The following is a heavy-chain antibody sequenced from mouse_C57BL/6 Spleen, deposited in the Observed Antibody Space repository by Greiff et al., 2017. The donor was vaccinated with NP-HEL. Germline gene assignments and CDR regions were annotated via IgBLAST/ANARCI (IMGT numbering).Heavy chain of an antibody. J-gene: IGHJ1*03. Sequence: QVQLQQPGAELVMPGASVKLSCKASGYTFTSYWMHWVKQRPGQGLEWIGEIDPSDSYTNYNQKFKGKSTLTVDKSSSTAYMQLSSLTSEDSAVYYCAKGDYYGTSWYFDVWGTGTTVTVSS. V-gene: IGHV1-69*01. CDR1: GYTFTSYW. D-gene: IGHD1-1*01. CDR2: IDPSDSYT. CDR3: AKGDYYGTSWYFDV.